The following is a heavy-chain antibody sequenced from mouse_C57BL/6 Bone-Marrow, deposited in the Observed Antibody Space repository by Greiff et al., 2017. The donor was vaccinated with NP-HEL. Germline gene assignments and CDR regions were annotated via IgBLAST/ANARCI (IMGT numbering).Heavy chain of an antibody. CDR3: AREGDYDEAYAMDY. CDR2: INYDGSST. Sequence: EVKLVESEGGLVQPGSSMKLSCTASGFTFSDYYMAWVRQVPEKGLEWVANINYDGSSTYYLDSLKSRFIISRDNAKNILYLQMSSLKSEDTATYYCAREGDYDEAYAMDYWGQGTSVTVSS. V-gene: IGHV5-16*01. J-gene: IGHJ4*01. D-gene: IGHD2-4*01. CDR1: GFTFSDYY.